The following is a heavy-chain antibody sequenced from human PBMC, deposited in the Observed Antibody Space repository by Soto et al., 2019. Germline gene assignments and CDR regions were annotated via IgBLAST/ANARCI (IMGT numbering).Heavy chain of an antibody. Sequence: GGSLRLSCAASGFTVSSNYMSWVRQAPGKGLEWVSVIYSGGSTYYADSVKGRFTISRDNSKNTLYLQMNSLRAEDTAVYYCARDRGPIAVAGTFDYWGQGTLVTVSS. J-gene: IGHJ4*02. CDR2: IYSGGST. V-gene: IGHV3-66*01. CDR1: GFTVSSNY. CDR3: ARDRGPIAVAGTFDY. D-gene: IGHD6-19*01.